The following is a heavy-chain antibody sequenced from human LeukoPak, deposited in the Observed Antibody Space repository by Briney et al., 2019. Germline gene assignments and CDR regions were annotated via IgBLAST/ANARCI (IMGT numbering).Heavy chain of an antibody. CDR2: INHSGST. V-gene: IGHV4-34*01. D-gene: IGHD6-6*01. CDR3: ARVAARPTHFDY. J-gene: IGHJ4*02. Sequence: SETLSLTCAVYGRSFSGYYWSWIRQPPGKGLEWIGEINHSGSTNYNPSLKSRVTISVDTSKNQFSLKLSSVTAADTAVYYCARVAARPTHFDYWGQGTLVTVSS. CDR1: GRSFSGYY.